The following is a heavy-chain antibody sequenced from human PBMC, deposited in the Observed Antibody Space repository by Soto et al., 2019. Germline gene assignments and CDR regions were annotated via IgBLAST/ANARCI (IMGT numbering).Heavy chain of an antibody. CDR1: GFSLSASGMC. V-gene: IGHV2-70*11. CDR2: IDWDDAK. CDR3: ARIPSGTYPPGAFDL. D-gene: IGHD1-26*01. Sequence: SGPTLVNPTQTLTLTCHFSGFSLSASGMCVSWIRQPPGKALEWLARIDWDDAKYYSTSLKTRLTISKDTSKNQVVLTMTNVDPVDTATYYCARIPSGTYPPGAFDLWGQGTMVTVSS. J-gene: IGHJ3*01.